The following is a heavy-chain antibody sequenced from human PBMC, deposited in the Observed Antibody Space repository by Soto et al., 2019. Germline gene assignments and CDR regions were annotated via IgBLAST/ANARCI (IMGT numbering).Heavy chain of an antibody. V-gene: IGHV3-33*01. CDR1: GFTFSSYG. Sequence: PGGPLRLSCAASGFTFSSYGMHWVRQAPGKALEWVAVIWYDGSNKYYADPVKGRFTISRDNSKNTLYLQMNSLRAEDTAVYYWARVSVVTFDYWGQGSLVTVSS. CDR2: IWYDGSNK. CDR3: ARVSVVTFDY. D-gene: IGHD2-21*02. J-gene: IGHJ4*02.